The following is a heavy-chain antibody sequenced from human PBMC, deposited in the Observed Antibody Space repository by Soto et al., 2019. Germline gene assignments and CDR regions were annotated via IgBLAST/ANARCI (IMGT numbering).Heavy chain of an antibody. CDR3: ASRPVYYGSGRPWDWFDP. Sequence: SETLSLTCAVSGGSISSGGYSWSWIRQPPGKGLEWIGYIYHSGSTYYNPSLKSRVTISVDRSKNQFSLKLSSVTAADTAVYYCASRPVYYGSGRPWDWFDPWGQGTLVTVSS. D-gene: IGHD3-10*01. J-gene: IGHJ5*02. CDR1: GGSISSGGYS. CDR2: IYHSGST. V-gene: IGHV4-30-2*01.